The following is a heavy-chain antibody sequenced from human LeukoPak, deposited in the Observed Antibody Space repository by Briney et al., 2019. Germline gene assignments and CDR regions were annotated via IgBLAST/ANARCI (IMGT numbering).Heavy chain of an antibody. V-gene: IGHV3-30*02. CDR3: AKDTTPPKAGFDP. J-gene: IGHJ5*02. CDR2: IRYDGSNK. D-gene: IGHD1-14*01. Sequence: GGSLRLSCAASGFAFSSYGMHWVRQAPGRGLEWVAFIRYDGSNKYCADSVKGRFTISRDNSKNTLYLQMNSLRAEDTAVYYCAKDTTPPKAGFDPWGQGTLVTVSS. CDR1: GFAFSSYG.